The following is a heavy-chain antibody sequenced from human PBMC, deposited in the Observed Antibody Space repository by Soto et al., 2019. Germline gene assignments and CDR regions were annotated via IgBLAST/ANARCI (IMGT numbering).Heavy chain of an antibody. J-gene: IGHJ2*01. CDR3: AKGRSYWYIDF. Sequence: GGSLRLSCAASGFTFDDYAMHWVRQVPGKGLEWVSGISWNSVLIGYADSVKGRFTIPRDNAKKSLYLQMNSLRLDDTALYFCAKGRSYWYIDFWGRGTLVTVSS. CDR1: GFTFDDYA. CDR2: ISWNSVLI. V-gene: IGHV3-9*01. D-gene: IGHD2-21*01.